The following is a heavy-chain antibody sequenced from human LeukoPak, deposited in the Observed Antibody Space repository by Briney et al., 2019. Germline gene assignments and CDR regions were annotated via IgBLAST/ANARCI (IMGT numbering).Heavy chain of an antibody. D-gene: IGHD6-13*01. CDR2: IKRKPNGRTT. V-gene: IGHV3-15*01. J-gene: IGHJ4*02. CDR1: GFTFSNAY. Sequence: PGGSLTLSCAVSGFTFSNAYMSWVRQPPGKGLEWVGRIKRKPNGRTTEYAAPVKGRSTISRDDSKNPLFLQMNSLQTQDAALYYCATYSSSYYCFVYWGQGTLVTVSS. CDR3: ATYSSSYYCFVY.